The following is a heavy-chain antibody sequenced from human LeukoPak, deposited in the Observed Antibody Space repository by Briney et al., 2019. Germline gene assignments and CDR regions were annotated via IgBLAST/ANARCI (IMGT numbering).Heavy chain of an antibody. CDR2: IIPILGIA. CDR3: ATTYCGGDCCSPRIGNNWFDP. Sequence: ASVNVSCKASGGTFSSYAISWVRQAPGQELEWMGRIIPILGIANYAQKFQGRVTITADKSTSTAYMELSSLRSEDTAVNYCATTYCGGDCCSPRIGNNWFDPWGQGTLVTVSS. J-gene: IGHJ5*02. D-gene: IGHD2-21*02. CDR1: GGTFSSYA. V-gene: IGHV1-69*04.